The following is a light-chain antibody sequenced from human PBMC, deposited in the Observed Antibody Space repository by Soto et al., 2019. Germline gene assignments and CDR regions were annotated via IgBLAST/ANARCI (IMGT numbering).Light chain of an antibody. V-gene: IGKV3-11*01. CDR2: DVS. Sequence: EIVLTQSPSTLSLSPGERATLSCWASQSVSNSLAWYQQRPGQSPRLLIYDVSTRATGIPARFSGSGSGTDFTLTIRSLETEDFAVYYCQQRTNWPLTFGGGTKVEI. J-gene: IGKJ4*01. CDR3: QQRTNWPLT. CDR1: QSVSNS.